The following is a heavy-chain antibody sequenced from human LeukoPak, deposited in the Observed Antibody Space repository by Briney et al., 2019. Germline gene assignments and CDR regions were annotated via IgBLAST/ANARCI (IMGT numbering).Heavy chain of an antibody. V-gene: IGHV4-31*03. D-gene: IGHD2-15*01. Sequence: SETLSLTCTVSGGSISSGGHYWSWIRQHPGKGLEWIGHIYYSGSTYYNPSLKSRVTISVDTSKIQFSLKLMSVTATDAAVYYCARGYCSSGSCYSNWFDPWGQGTLVTVSS. J-gene: IGHJ5*02. CDR3: ARGYCSSGSCYSNWFDP. CDR1: GGSISSGGHY. CDR2: IYYSGST.